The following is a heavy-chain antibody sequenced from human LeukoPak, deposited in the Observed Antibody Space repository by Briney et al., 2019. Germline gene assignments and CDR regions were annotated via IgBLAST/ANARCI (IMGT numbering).Heavy chain of an antibody. D-gene: IGHD6-13*01. V-gene: IGHV4-31*03. Sequence: PSETLSLTCTVSGGSISSGGYYWSWIRQHPGKGLEWIGYIYYSGSTYYNPSLKSRVTISVDTSKNQFSLKLSSVTAADTAVYYCARDLYSSSWYGFDYWGQGTLVTVSS. CDR3: ARDLYSSSWYGFDY. CDR1: GGSISSGGYY. CDR2: IYYSGST. J-gene: IGHJ4*02.